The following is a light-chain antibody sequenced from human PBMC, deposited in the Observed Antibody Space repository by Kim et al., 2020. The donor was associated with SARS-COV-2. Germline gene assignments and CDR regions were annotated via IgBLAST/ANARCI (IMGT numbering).Light chain of an antibody. Sequence: GSCGNSITITCRASQSIGNWLAWYQHKPGDAPKLLIYDASTLKSGVPSRFGGSGFGTEFTLTISSLQSDDLATYYCQQYNSDYLVTFGGGTKLEI. CDR1: QSIGNW. V-gene: IGKV1-5*01. CDR2: DAS. J-gene: IGKJ4*01. CDR3: QQYNSDYLVT.